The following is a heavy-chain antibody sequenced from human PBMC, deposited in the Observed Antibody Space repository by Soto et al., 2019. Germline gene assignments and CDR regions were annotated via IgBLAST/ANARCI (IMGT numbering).Heavy chain of an antibody. CDR2: IKSKTDGGTT. J-gene: IGHJ6*02. D-gene: IGHD3-10*01. CDR3: TTVAGAYYYGSGSPLHYYGMDV. Sequence: PGGSLRLSCAASGFTFSNAWMNWVRQAPGKGPEWVGRIKSKTDGGTTDYAAPVKGRFTISRDDSKNTLYLQMNSLKTEDTAVYYCTTVAGAYYYGSGSPLHYYGMDVWGQGTTVTVSS. CDR1: GFTFSNAW. V-gene: IGHV3-15*07.